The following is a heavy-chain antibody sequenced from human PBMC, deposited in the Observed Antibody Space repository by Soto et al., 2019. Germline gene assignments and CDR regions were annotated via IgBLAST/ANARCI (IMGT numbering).Heavy chain of an antibody. J-gene: IGHJ4*02. CDR1: GFTFSSYG. D-gene: IGHD1-26*01. Sequence: QVQLVESGGGVVQPGRSLRLSCAASGFTFSSYGMHWVHQAPGKGLEWVAVIWYDGSNKYYADSVKGRFTISRDNSKNTLYLQMNSLRAEDTAVYYCARGQWELLAYYFDYWGQGTLVTVSS. CDR3: ARGQWELLAYYFDY. CDR2: IWYDGSNK. V-gene: IGHV3-33*01.